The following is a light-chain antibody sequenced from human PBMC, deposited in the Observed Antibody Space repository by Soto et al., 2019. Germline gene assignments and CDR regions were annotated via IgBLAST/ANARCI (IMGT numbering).Light chain of an antibody. J-gene: IGKJ1*01. CDR2: AAS. V-gene: IGKV1-39*01. Sequence: DIQMTQSPSSLSASVGDRVTITCRASQGIRHDLGWYQQKPGKAPNLLIYAASSLHSGVPSRFSGSGSGTDFTLTISSLQPEDFATYYCQQSFSSPPWTFGQGTKVDIK. CDR1: QGIRHD. CDR3: QQSFSSPPWT.